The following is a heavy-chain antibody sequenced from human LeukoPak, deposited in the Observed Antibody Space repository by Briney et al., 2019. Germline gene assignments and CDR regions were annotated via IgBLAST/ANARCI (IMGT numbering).Heavy chain of an antibody. CDR1: GGSISSSSYY. D-gene: IGHD2-15*01. CDR3: ARVRCSGGSCPYYYYYYYMDV. Sequence: SETLSLTCTVSGGSISSSSYYWGWIRQPPGKGLEWIGSIYYSGSTYYNPSLKSRVTISVDTSKNQFSLKLSSVTAADTAVYYCARVRCSGGSCPYYYYYYYMDVWGKGTTVTVSS. V-gene: IGHV4-39*01. J-gene: IGHJ6*03. CDR2: IYYSGST.